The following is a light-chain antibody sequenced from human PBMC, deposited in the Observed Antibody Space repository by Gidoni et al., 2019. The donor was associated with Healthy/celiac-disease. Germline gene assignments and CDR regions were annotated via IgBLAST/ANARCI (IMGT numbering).Light chain of an antibody. Sequence: IVMTQYPLSLPVTPGEPASISCRSSQSLLHSNGYNYLDWYLQKPGQSPQLLIYLGSNRASGVPDRFSGSGSGTDFTLKISRVEAEDVGVYYCMQALQTPTFGGGTKVEIK. CDR3: MQALQTPT. CDR2: LGS. V-gene: IGKV2-28*01. CDR1: QSLLHSNGYNY. J-gene: IGKJ4*01.